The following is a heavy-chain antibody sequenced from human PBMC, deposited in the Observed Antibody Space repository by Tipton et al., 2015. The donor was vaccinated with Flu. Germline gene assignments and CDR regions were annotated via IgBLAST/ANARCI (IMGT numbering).Heavy chain of an antibody. Sequence: LRLSCTVSGGSINSGTYYWSWIRQPAGKGLEWIGRVYTSGKTNYNPSLKSRVTISVDTSKNQFSLKLTSVTAADTAVYYCARATDSSGTGFDYWGQGTLVTVSS. D-gene: IGHD3-22*01. CDR1: GGSINSGTYY. CDR3: ARATDSSGTGFDY. V-gene: IGHV4-61*02. CDR2: VYTSGKT. J-gene: IGHJ4*02.